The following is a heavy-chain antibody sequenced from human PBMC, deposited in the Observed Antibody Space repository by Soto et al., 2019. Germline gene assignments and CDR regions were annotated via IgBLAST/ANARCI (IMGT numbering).Heavy chain of an antibody. CDR3: ARFYDFWTSFRGHFDY. CDR1: GDSITSYM. J-gene: IGHJ4*02. Sequence: PSETLSLTCTVSGDSITSYMWSWIRQSPGKGLEWIGYIYHSGTNDYNPSLRSRVTISIDTSNNQFSMKLNSVTAADTAVYYCARFYDFWTSFRGHFDYWGQGALVTVSS. V-gene: IGHV4-59*01. CDR2: IYHSGTN. D-gene: IGHD3-3*01.